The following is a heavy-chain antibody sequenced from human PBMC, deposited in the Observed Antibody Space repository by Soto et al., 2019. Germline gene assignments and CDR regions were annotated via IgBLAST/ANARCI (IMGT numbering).Heavy chain of an antibody. CDR1: SGSISSSNW. Sequence: SETLSLTCAVSSGSISSSNWWSWVRQPPGEGLEWIGEIYHSGSTNYNPSLKSRVTISVDKSKNQFSLKLSSVTAADTAVYYCARSHYYYYYMDVWGKGTTVTVS. J-gene: IGHJ6*03. CDR3: ARSHYYYYYMDV. V-gene: IGHV4-4*02. CDR2: IYHSGST.